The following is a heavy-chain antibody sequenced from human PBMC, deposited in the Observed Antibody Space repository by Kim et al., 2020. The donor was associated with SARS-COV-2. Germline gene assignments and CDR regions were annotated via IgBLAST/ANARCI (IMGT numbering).Heavy chain of an antibody. Sequence: DAVEARFPISQDKSKNTLYLQMNGLRAEDTAVYYCARPNDIFHNVDAFDIWGQGTMVTVPS. CDR3: ARPNDIFHNVDAFDI. J-gene: IGHJ3*02. V-gene: IGHV3-66*04. D-gene: IGHD3-9*01.